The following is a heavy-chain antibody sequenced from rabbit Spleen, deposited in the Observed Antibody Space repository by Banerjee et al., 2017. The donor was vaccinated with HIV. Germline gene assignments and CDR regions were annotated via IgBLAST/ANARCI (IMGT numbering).Heavy chain of an antibody. CDR1: GVSFSNSA. J-gene: IGHJ4*01. CDR3: ARKDASIGWCFDL. Sequence: QSLEESGGDLVKPGASLALTCTASGVSFSNSAMCWVRQAPGKRPEWIACIHNGDGSTHYANWAKGRFTISKTSSTTVTLQMTSLTAADTATYFCARKDASIGWCFDLWGPGTLVTVS. V-gene: IGHV1S40*01. D-gene: IGHD4-1*01. CDR2: IHNGDGST.